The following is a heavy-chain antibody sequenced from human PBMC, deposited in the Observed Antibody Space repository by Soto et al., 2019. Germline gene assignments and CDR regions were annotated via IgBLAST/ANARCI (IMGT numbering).Heavy chain of an antibody. D-gene: IGHD3-3*01. CDR3: ARVFSNIWDYFDY. V-gene: IGHV1-69*14. CDR1: GGTFSNYA. Sequence: QVQLVQSGAEVKKPGSSVEVSCKASGGTFSNYALSWVRQAPGQGLEWMGAIIPIVGTPYYAQKFEGRVTMTADKSTGTAYMELTSLRSEDTAVYYCARVFSNIWDYFDYWGQGTLVTVSS. CDR2: IIPIVGTP. J-gene: IGHJ4*02.